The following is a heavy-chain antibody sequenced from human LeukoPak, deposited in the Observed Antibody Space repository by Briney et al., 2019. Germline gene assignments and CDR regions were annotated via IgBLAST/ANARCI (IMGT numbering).Heavy chain of an antibody. CDR1: GFTFDDYA. D-gene: IGHD2-15*01. J-gene: IGHJ4*02. CDR2: ISWNSGSI. Sequence: GRSLRLSCAASGFTFDDYAMHWVRQAPGKGLDWVSGISWNSGSIGYADSVKGRFTISRDNAKNSLYLQMNSLRAEDTALYYCAKDSSGGICSGGSCYSRSVFDYWGQGTLVTVSS. V-gene: IGHV3-9*01. CDR3: AKDSSGGICSGGSCYSRSVFDY.